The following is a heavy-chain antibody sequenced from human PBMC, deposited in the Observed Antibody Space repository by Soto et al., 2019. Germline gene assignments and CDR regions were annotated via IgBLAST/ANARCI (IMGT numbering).Heavy chain of an antibody. D-gene: IGHD6-19*01. CDR2: ISAYTGNT. CDR3: TRRYSSGWYPFDF. J-gene: IGHJ4*02. V-gene: IGHV1-18*01. CDR1: GYTFTNYG. Sequence: ASVKVSCKASGYTFTNYGISWVRQAPGQGLEWMGWISAYTGNTDYAQKLQGRVTMTTDTSTSTAYMEMRSLRFDDTAMYYCTRRYSSGWYPFDFWGQGTLVTVSS.